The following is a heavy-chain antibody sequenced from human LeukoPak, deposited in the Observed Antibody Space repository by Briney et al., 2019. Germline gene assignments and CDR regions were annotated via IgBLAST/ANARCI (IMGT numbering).Heavy chain of an antibody. Sequence: SETLSLTCTVSGGSISSYYWSWIRQPPGKGLGWIGYIYYSGSTNYNPSLKSRVTISVDTSKNQFSLKLSSVTAADTAVYYCARSPRDYYYYGMDVWGQGTTVTVSS. J-gene: IGHJ6*02. CDR1: GGSISSYY. D-gene: IGHD3-10*01. CDR2: IYYSGST. V-gene: IGHV4-59*08. CDR3: ARSPRDYYYYGMDV.